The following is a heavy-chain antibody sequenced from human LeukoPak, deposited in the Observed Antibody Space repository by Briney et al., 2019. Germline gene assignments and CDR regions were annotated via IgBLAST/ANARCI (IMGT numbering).Heavy chain of an antibody. J-gene: IGHJ4*02. CDR2: IIPILGIA. Sequence: SVKVSCKASGYTFTSYDINWVRQATGQGLEWMGRIIPILGIANYAQKFQGRVTITADKSTSTAYMELSSLRSEDTAVYYCARSGGYSYGPFDYWGQGTLVTVSS. V-gene: IGHV1-69*04. CDR1: GYTFTSYD. D-gene: IGHD5-18*01. CDR3: ARSGGYSYGPFDY.